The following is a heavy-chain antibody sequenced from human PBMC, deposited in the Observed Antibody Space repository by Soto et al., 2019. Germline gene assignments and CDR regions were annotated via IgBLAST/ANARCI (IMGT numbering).Heavy chain of an antibody. CDR2: IIPIFGTA. CDR3: ARPMVWGVPHYYGMDV. Sequence: SVKVSCKASGGTFSSYAISWVRQAPGQGLEWMGGIIPIFGTANYAQKFQGRVTITADKSTSTAYMELSSLRSEDTAVYYCARPMVWGVPHYYGMDVWGQGTTVTVA. J-gene: IGHJ6*02. D-gene: IGHD3-10*01. CDR1: GGTFSSYA. V-gene: IGHV1-69*06.